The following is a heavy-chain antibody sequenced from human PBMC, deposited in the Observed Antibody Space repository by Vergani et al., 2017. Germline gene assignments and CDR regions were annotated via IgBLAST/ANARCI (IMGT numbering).Heavy chain of an antibody. J-gene: IGHJ6*02. CDR2: IIPIFGTA. Sequence: QVQLVQSGAEVKKPGASVKVSCKASGYTFTSYYMHWVRQAPGQGLEWMGGIIPIFGTANYAQKFQGRVTITADESTSTAYMELSSLRSEDTAVYYCARTAIYYYGMDVWGQGTTVTVSS. CDR1: GYTFTSYY. CDR3: ARTAIYYYGMDV. V-gene: IGHV1-69*01. D-gene: IGHD2-2*01.